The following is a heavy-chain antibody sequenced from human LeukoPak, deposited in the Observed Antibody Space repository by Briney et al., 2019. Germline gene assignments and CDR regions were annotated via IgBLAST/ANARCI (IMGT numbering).Heavy chain of an antibody. CDR3: AQSGSYPDYFDY. J-gene: IGHJ4*02. CDR1: GGSFSGYY. CDR2: INHSGST. Sequence: KPSETLSLTCAVYGGSFSGYYWSWIRQPPGKGLEWIGEINHSGSTNYNPSLKSRVTISVDTSKNQFSLKLSSVTAAETAVYYCAQSGSYPDYFDYWGQGTLVTVSS. V-gene: IGHV4-34*01. D-gene: IGHD1-26*01.